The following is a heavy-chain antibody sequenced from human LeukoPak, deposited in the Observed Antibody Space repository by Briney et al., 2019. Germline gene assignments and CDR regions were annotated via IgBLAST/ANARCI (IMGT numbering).Heavy chain of an antibody. V-gene: IGHV3-49*04. CDR2: IRSKAYGGTT. J-gene: IGHJ4*02. CDR1: VFTFGDYA. CDR3: TREFITIFGVVIIQGDY. Sequence: GGSLRLSRTASVFTFGDYAMSWVRQAPGEGLEWVGFIRSKAYGGTTEYAASVKGRFTISRDDSKSIAYLQMNSLKTEDTAVYYCTREFITIFGVVIIQGDYWGQGTLVTVSS. D-gene: IGHD3-3*01.